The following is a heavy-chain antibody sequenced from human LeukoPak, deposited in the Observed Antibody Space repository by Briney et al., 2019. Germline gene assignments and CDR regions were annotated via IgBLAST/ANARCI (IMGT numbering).Heavy chain of an antibody. CDR3: ARDGEDNVDVPAAIRASYYYYYYMDV. D-gene: IGHD2-2*01. V-gene: IGHV3-11*04. CDR2: ISSSGSTI. J-gene: IGHJ6*03. CDR1: GFTFSDYY. Sequence: PGGSLRLSCAASGFTFSDYYMSWIRQAPGKGLEWVSYISSSGSTIYYADSVEGRFTIYRHNAKNSLYLPMNSQIAEDTAVYYCARDGEDNVDVPAAIRASYYYYYYMDVWGKGTPVTVSS.